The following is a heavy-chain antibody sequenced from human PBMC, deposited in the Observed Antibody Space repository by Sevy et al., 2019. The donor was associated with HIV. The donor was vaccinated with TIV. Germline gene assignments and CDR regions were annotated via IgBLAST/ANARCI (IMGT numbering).Heavy chain of an antibody. D-gene: IGHD6-13*01. CDR3: AKDLGSSWFFDY. CDR2: LSGSGSST. CDR1: GFTFNKYA. Sequence: GGSLRLSCEASGFTFNKYAMSWVRQAPGKGLEWVSSLSGSGSSTYYADSVKGRFTISRDNSKNTLYLQMNSLRAEDTAVYYCAKDLGSSWFFDYWGQGTLVTVSS. J-gene: IGHJ4*02. V-gene: IGHV3-23*01.